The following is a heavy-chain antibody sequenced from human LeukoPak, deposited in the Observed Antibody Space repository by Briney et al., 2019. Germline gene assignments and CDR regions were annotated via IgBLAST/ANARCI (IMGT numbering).Heavy chain of an antibody. D-gene: IGHD5-18*01. CDR1: GGSISSSSYY. CDR2: IYYSGST. Sequence: SETLSLTCTVSGGSISSSSYYWGWIRQPPGKGLEWIGSIYYSGSTYYNPSLKSRVTISVDTSKNQFSLKLSSVTAADTAVYYCARLLRGGYSYGYWFDPWGQGTLVTVSS. CDR3: ARLLRGGYSYGYWFDP. V-gene: IGHV4-39*01. J-gene: IGHJ5*02.